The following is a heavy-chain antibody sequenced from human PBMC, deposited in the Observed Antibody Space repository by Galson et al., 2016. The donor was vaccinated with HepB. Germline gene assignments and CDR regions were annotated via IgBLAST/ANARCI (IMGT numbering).Heavy chain of an antibody. CDR3: ARFIASPWNDYYYYGMDV. D-gene: IGHD1-1*01. J-gene: IGHJ6*04. V-gene: IGHV3-30-3*01. CDR2: ISNDGSNK. CDR1: GFIFRSYA. Sequence: SLRLSCADSGFIFRSYAMNWVRQAPGKGLEWLAVISNDGSNKYFADSVTGRFTISRDNSKNTLYLQMNSLRAEDTAVYYCARFIASPWNDYYYYGMDVWGKGTTVTVSS.